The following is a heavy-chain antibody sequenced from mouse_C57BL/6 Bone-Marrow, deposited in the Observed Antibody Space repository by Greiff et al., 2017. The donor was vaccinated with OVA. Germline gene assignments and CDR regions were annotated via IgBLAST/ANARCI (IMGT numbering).Heavy chain of an antibody. V-gene: IGHV5-4*01. J-gene: IGHJ2*01. CDR2: ISGGGSYT. D-gene: IGHD1-1*01. CDR1: GFTFSSYA. CDR3: ARDSDYYYGSYYFDY. Sequence: DVKLVESGGGLVKPGGSLKLSCAASGFTFSSYAMSWVRPTPEKRLEWVATISGGGSYTYYPDNVKGRFTISRDNAKNNLYLKMYHLKSEDTAMYYCARDSDYYYGSYYFDYWGQGTTLTVSS.